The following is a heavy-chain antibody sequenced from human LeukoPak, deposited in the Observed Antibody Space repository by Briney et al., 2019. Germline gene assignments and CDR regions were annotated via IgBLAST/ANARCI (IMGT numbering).Heavy chain of an antibody. CDR2: ISSSGSTI. J-gene: IGHJ6*02. CDR1: GFTFSDYY. D-gene: IGHD6-13*01. CDR3: ARDSPHSSSWYYNYYGMDV. V-gene: IGHV3-11*01. Sequence: AGGSLRLSCAASGFTFSDYYMSWIRQAPGKGLEWVSYISSSGSTIYYADSVKGRFTISRDNAKNSLYLQMNSLRAEDTAVYYCARDSPHSSSWYYNYYGMDVWGQGTTVTVSS.